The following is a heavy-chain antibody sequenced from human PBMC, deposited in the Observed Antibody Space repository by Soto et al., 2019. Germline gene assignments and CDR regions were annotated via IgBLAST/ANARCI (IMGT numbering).Heavy chain of an antibody. Sequence: QVQLVQSGAEVKKPGASVKLSCKASGYTFTKYSMHWVRQAPGQGLEWMGIINPSGGSTTYAEKFQGRVTMTRDTSTNTVYMELSSLRSEDTAVFYCARAYTPMGLLTDGLDNWGQGTLVTVSS. CDR2: INPSGGST. CDR3: ARAYTPMGLLTDGLDN. CDR1: GYTFTKYS. D-gene: IGHD3-22*01. V-gene: IGHV1-46*01. J-gene: IGHJ4*02.